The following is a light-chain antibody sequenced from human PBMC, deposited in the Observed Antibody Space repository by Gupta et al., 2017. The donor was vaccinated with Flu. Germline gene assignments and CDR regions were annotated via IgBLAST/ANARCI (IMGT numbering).Light chain of an antibody. CDR3: QQYDSYSGT. J-gene: IGKJ3*01. V-gene: IGKV1-5*03. CDR1: QSISSW. CDR2: KAS. Sequence: LSMTQSPSTLSASVGDRVTITCRASQSISSWLAWYQQKPGKAPKLLIYKASNVESGVQPRFSGSGSGTEFTLTISSLQPDDFATYYCQQYDSYSGTFGPGTKVDIK.